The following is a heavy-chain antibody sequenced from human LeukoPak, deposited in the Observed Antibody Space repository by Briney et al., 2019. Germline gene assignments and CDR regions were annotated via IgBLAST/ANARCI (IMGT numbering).Heavy chain of an antibody. CDR1: GGSFSGYY. Sequence: KPSETLSLTCAVYGGSFSGYYWSWIRQPPGKGLEWIGEINHSGSTNYNPSLKSRVTISVDTSKNQFSLKLSSVTAADTAVYYCARGPIVVVPEPGTIFDYWGQGTLVTVSS. CDR2: INHSGST. CDR3: ARGPIVVVPEPGTIFDY. D-gene: IGHD2-2*01. V-gene: IGHV4-34*01. J-gene: IGHJ4*02.